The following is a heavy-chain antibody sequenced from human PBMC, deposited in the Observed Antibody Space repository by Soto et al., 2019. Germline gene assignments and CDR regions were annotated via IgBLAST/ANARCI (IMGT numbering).Heavy chain of an antibody. J-gene: IGHJ4*02. CDR3: TRDSPPVDY. Sequence: QVQLVQSGAEVKKPGASVKVSCKASGYTFTSYGISWVRQAPGQGLEWMGWISAYNGNTKYAQKIQGRVTMTTDTATRTPYLALRSLRPADTAVYYTTRDSPPVDYWGQGTLVTVSS. V-gene: IGHV1-18*01. CDR1: GYTFTSYG. CDR2: ISAYNGNT.